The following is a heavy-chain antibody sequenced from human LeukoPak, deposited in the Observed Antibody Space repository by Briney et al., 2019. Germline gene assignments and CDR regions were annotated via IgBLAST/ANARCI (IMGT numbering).Heavy chain of an antibody. V-gene: IGHV3-66*01. CDR3: ARESPIVVVPAATGYGMDV. CDR1: GFTFSSYW. CDR2: IYSGGST. D-gene: IGHD2-2*01. Sequence: GGSLRLSCAASGFTFSSYWMSWVRQAPGKGLEWVSVIYSGGSTYYADSVKGRFTISRDNSKNTLYLQMNSLRAEDTAVYYCARESPIVVVPAATGYGMDVWGQGTTVTVSS. J-gene: IGHJ6*02.